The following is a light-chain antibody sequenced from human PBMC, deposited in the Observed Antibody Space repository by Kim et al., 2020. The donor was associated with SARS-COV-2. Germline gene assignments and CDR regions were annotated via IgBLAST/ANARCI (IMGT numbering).Light chain of an antibody. CDR1: SSISGYYNF. J-gene: IGLJ2*01. CDR3: SSYAGRQNLV. V-gene: IGLV2-8*01. Sequence: GQSRHLSTTGTSSISGYYNFGAWYQQHPCKAPKVMIYEVNKRPSGVPDRFSGSKSGNTASLTVSGLQAEDEADYYCSSYAGRQNLVFGGGTQLTVL. CDR2: EVN.